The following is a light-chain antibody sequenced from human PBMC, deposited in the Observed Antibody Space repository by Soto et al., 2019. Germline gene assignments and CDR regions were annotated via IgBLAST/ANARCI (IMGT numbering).Light chain of an antibody. Sequence: QSVLTQPPSASGSPGQSVTISCTGASSDVGGYNYVSWYQQHPGKAPKLMIYEVTKRPSGVPDRFSGSKSGNTASLTVSGLQPEDEADYSASSYACGNNAYVFGPGTKVTVL. CDR1: SSDVGGYNY. CDR3: SSYACGNNAYV. V-gene: IGLV2-8*01. CDR2: EVT. J-gene: IGLJ1*01.